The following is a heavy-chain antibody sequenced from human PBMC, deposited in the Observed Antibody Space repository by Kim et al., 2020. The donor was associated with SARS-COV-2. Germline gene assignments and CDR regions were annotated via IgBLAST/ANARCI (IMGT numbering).Heavy chain of an antibody. D-gene: IGHD3-16*02. CDR3: AKDLVTPYDYVWGSYRQYYYYGMDV. CDR1: GFTFSSYG. V-gene: IGHV3-30*18. Sequence: GGSLRRSCAASGFTFSSYGMHWVRQAPGKGLEWVAVISYDGSNKYYADSVKGRFTISRDNSKNTLYLQMNSLRAEDTAVYYCAKDLVTPYDYVWGSYRQYYYYGMDVWGKGTTVTVSS. J-gene: IGHJ6*04. CDR2: ISYDGSNK.